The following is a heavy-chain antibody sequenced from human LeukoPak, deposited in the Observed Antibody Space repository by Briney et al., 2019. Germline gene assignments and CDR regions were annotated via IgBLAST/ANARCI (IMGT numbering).Heavy chain of an antibody. Sequence: SETLSLTCAVSGGSISSSNWWSWVRQPPGKGLEWIGEIYHSGSTNYNPSLKSRVTISVDKSKNQFSLKLSSVTAADTAVYYCARPGGRTSHRVWFDPWGQGTLVTVSS. CDR2: IYHSGST. V-gene: IGHV4-4*02. D-gene: IGHD2-2*01. CDR1: GGSISSSNW. CDR3: ARPGGRTSHRVWFDP. J-gene: IGHJ5*02.